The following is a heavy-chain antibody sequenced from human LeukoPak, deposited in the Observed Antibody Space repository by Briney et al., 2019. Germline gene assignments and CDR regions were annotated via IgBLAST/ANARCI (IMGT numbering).Heavy chain of an antibody. CDR1: GGSISSYY. CDR2: IYYSGST. CDR3: ARWVYDAFDY. Sequence: SETLSLTCTVSGGSISSYYWSWIRQPPGKGLEWIGYIYYSGSTNYNPSLKCRVTISVDTSKNQFSLKLSSVTAADTAVYYCARWVYDAFDYWGQGTLVTVSS. V-gene: IGHV4-59*01. J-gene: IGHJ4*02. D-gene: IGHD6-13*01.